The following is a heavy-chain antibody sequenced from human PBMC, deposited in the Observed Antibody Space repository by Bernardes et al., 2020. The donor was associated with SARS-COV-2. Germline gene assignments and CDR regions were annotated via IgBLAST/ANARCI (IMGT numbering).Heavy chain of an antibody. Sequence: ASVKVSCKASGYTFTGYYMHWVRQAPGQGLEWMGWINPNSGNTRFPPNFQGRVTMTTDTSISTAYMELSRLTSDDTALYYCARESHSSTSKCIDTWGQGTMVTVSS. D-gene: IGHD1-26*01. CDR2: INPNSGNT. CDR3: ARESHSSTSKCIDT. J-gene: IGHJ3*02. V-gene: IGHV1-2*02. CDR1: GYTFTGYY.